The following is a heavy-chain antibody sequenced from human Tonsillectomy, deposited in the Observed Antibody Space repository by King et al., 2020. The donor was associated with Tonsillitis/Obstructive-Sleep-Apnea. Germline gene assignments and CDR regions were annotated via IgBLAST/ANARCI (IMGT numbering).Heavy chain of an antibody. CDR1: GFTFRNYN. D-gene: IGHD2-2*01. J-gene: IGHJ6*03. CDR3: ARGATSTSSYYYIDA. CDR2: ISSSSSYI. Sequence: VQLVESGGDLVKPGGSLRLSCAASGFTFRNYNMNWVRQAPGKGLEWVSSISSSSSYIYYADSVKGRFTISRDNAQNSLYLQMNSLRAEDTAVYYCARGATSTSSYYYIDAWGKGTTVSVSS. V-gene: IGHV3-21*01.